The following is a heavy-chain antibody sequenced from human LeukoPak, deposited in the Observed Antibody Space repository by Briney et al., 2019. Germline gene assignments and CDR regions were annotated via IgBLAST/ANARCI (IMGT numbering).Heavy chain of an antibody. CDR2: ISSSGSTI. CDR1: GFTFSDYY. CDR3: ARAGVVAATKYYYYGMDV. V-gene: IGHV3-11*01. D-gene: IGHD2-15*01. J-gene: IGHJ6*02. Sequence: PGGSLRPSCAASGFTFSDYYMSWIRQAPGKGLEWVSYISSSGSTIYYADSVKGRFTISRDNAKNSLYLQMNSLRAEDTAVYYCARAGVVAATKYYYYGMDVWGQGTTVTVSS.